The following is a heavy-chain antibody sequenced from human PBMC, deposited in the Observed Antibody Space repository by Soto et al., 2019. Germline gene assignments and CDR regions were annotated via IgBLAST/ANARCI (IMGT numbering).Heavy chain of an antibody. V-gene: IGHV1-69*13. Sequence: SVKVSCKASGGPFSTYAISSVRQAPGQGLEWMGGIIPIFGTANYAQRFLGRVTISADDSTSTAYMELRSLTSDDTAVYYCAKALTMASPNWFDPWGQGTQVTVSS. J-gene: IGHJ5*02. CDR1: GGPFSTYA. CDR3: AKALTMASPNWFDP. D-gene: IGHD3-10*01. CDR2: IIPIFGTA.